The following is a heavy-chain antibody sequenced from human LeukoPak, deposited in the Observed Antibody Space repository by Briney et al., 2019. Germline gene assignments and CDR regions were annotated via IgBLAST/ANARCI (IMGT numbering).Heavy chain of an antibody. Sequence: SETLSLTCTVSGGSISSYYWSWIRQPPGKGLEWIGYIYYSGSTNYNPSLKSRVTISVDTSKNQFSLKLSSVTAADTAVYYSARSPLYDFWSTYYFDYWGQGTLVTVSS. CDR1: GGSISSYY. V-gene: IGHV4-59*01. D-gene: IGHD3-3*01. J-gene: IGHJ4*02. CDR2: IYYSGST. CDR3: ARSPLYDFWSTYYFDY.